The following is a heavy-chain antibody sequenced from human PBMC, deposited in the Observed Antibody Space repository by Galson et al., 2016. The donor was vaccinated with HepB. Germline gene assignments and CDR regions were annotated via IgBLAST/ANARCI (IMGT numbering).Heavy chain of an antibody. CDR3: AREMYYYDKTRFDP. V-gene: IGHV1-2*04. Sequence: SVKVSCKASGYAFTAYGIHWVRQAPGQGLEWMGWINPSSGATDYAHHFQDWVTMTSDTSTTTVYMELRNLKFDDTALYYCAREMYYYDKTRFDPWGQGALVTVSS. CDR2: INPSSGAT. CDR1: GYAFTAYG. D-gene: IGHD3-22*01. J-gene: IGHJ5*02.